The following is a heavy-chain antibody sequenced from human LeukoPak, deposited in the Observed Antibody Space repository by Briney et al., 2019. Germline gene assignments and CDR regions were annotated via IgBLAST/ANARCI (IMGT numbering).Heavy chain of an antibody. CDR2: IIPIFGIA. D-gene: IGHD1-26*01. CDR3: ARDFRGELPDY. J-gene: IGHJ4*02. V-gene: IGHV1-69*04. Sequence: SVKVSCKAAGGTFSSYAISWVRQAPGQGLEWMGRIIPIFGIANYAQKFQGRVTITADKSTSTAYMELSSLRSEDTAVYYCARDFRGELPDYWGQGTLVTVSS. CDR1: GGTFSSYA.